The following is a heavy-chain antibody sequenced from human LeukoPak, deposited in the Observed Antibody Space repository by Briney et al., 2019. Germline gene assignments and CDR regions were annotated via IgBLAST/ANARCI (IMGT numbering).Heavy chain of an antibody. J-gene: IGHJ4*02. V-gene: IGHV1-2*02. CDR3: ARCGYSSGWYDY. CDR2: INLNSGDA. D-gene: IGHD6-19*01. Sequence: ASVKLSCKASGYTFSGYYMHWVRQGPGQGLEWMGWINLNSGDANYVSNFQGRVTMTRDTSISTAYMELSRLRSDDTAVYYCARCGYSSGWYDYWGQGTLVTVSS. CDR1: GYTFSGYY.